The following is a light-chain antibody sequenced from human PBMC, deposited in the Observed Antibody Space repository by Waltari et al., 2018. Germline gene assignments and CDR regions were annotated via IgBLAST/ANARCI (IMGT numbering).Light chain of an antibody. V-gene: IGLV2-14*01. CDR3: SSYTSRAVV. Sequence: QSALTQPASVSGSPGQSITISCTGTRSDVGGYNCVSWYQQHPGKAPKLMIYEVSTRPSGVSNRFSGSKSGNTASLTISGLQAEDEADYYCSSYTSRAVVFGGGTKLTVL. CDR1: RSDVGGYNC. CDR2: EVS. J-gene: IGLJ2*01.